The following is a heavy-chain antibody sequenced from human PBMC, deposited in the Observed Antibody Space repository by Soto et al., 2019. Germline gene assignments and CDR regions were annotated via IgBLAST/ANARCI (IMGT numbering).Heavy chain of an antibody. CDR3: ARGRRSGWSLTFNWFDP. Sequence: VQLVQSGAEVKKPGASVKVSCKASGYTFTSYDINWVRQATGQGLEWMGWMNPNSGNTGYAQKFQGRVTMTRNTSISTAYMELSSLRSEDTAVYYCARGRRSGWSLTFNWFDPWGQGTLVTVSS. V-gene: IGHV1-8*01. CDR1: GYTFTSYD. J-gene: IGHJ5*02. D-gene: IGHD6-19*01. CDR2: MNPNSGNT.